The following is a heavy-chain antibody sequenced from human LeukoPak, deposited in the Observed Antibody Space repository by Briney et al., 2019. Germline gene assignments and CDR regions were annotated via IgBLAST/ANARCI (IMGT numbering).Heavy chain of an antibody. V-gene: IGHV3-30-3*01. CDR3: AKEIAVAGTRSFDY. D-gene: IGHD6-19*01. CDR2: ISYDGSNK. Sequence: GGSLRLSCAASGFTFSSYALHRVRQAPGKGLEWVALISYDGSNKYYADSVKGRPTISRDNSKNTLYLQMNSLRAEDTAVYYCAKEIAVAGTRSFDYWGQGTLVTVSS. J-gene: IGHJ4*02. CDR1: GFTFSSYA.